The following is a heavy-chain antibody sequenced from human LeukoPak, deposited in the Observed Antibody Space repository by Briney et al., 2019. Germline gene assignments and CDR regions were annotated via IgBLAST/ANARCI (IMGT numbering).Heavy chain of an antibody. CDR2: INPSGGDP. CDR1: GFTFNNFP. Sequence: GGSLRLSCAASGFTFNNFPMSWVRQAPGKGLEWVSAINPSGGDPYFPDSVRGRFPISRDNSKNTVYLQMDSLRVEDTAVYYCARLRWEITHYWYFDLWGRGALVTVSS. D-gene: IGHD4-23*01. J-gene: IGHJ2*01. CDR3: ARLRWEITHYWYFDL. V-gene: IGHV3-23*01.